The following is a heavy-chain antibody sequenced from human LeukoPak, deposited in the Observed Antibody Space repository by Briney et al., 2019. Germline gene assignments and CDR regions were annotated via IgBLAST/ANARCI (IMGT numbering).Heavy chain of an antibody. Sequence: GGSLRLSCAASGFTFSSYAMSRVLQAPGKGLEWVSVIYSGGSTYYADSVKGRFTISRDNSKNTLFLQMNSLRVEDTAVYFCARGRYYGSRDWGQGTLVTVSS. V-gene: IGHV3-66*01. D-gene: IGHD3-10*01. CDR1: GFTFSSYA. J-gene: IGHJ4*02. CDR3: ARGRYYGSRD. CDR2: IYSGGST.